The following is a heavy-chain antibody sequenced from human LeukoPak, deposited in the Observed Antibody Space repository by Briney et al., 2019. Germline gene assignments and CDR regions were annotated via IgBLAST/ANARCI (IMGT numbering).Heavy chain of an antibody. CDR1: GYTFTGYY. V-gene: IGHV1-2*02. J-gene: IGHJ4*02. CDR3: ATRGGYYYDSSGRLATTNSIDY. D-gene: IGHD3-22*01. Sequence: ASVKVSCKASGYTFTGYYMHWVRQAPGQGLEWMGWINPNSGGTNYAQKFQGRVTMTRDTSISTAYMELSRLRSDDTAVYYCATRGGYYYDSSGRLATTNSIDYWRQGTLVTVSS. CDR2: INPNSGGT.